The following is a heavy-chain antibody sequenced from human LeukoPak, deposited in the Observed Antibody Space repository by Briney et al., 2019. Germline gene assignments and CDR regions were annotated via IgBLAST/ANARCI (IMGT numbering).Heavy chain of an antibody. D-gene: IGHD3-3*01. CDR2: IYYSGST. CDR3: ARGKDTIFGVGPFDY. CDR1: GGSISSGGYY. Sequence: PSQTLSLTCTVSGGSISSGGYYWSWIRQHPGKGLEWIGYIYYSGSTYYNPSLKSRVTISVDTSKNQFSLKLSSVTAADTAVYYCARGKDTIFGVGPFDYWGQGTLVTVSS. J-gene: IGHJ4*02. V-gene: IGHV4-31*03.